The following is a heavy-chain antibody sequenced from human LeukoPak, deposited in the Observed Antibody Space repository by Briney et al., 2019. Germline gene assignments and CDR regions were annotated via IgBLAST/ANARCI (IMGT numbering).Heavy chain of an antibody. D-gene: IGHD3-10*01. V-gene: IGHV3-15*01. Sequence: GGSLRLSCAASVFTLSNAWMTWVRQAPGKGLEWVGRIKSKTDGGTTDYAAPVKGRFTISRDDSKNTLYLQMNSLKTEDTAVYYCTRIGGSGGLDPWGQGTLVTVSS. CDR1: VFTLSNAW. CDR2: IKSKTDGGTT. CDR3: TRIGGSGGLDP. J-gene: IGHJ5*02.